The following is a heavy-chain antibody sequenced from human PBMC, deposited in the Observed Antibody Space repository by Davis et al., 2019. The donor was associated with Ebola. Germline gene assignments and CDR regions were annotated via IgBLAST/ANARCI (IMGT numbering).Heavy chain of an antibody. J-gene: IGHJ6*02. CDR3: ARHESYYYYGMDV. CDR2: IHPGDSDT. Sequence: GESLNTSCNASGYSFTSYWIGWVRQTPGKGLEWMGIIHPGDSDTRYSPSFQGQVTISADKSISTAYLQWSSLKASDTAMYYCARHESYYYYGMDVWGQGTTVTVSS. V-gene: IGHV5-51*01. CDR1: GYSFTSYW.